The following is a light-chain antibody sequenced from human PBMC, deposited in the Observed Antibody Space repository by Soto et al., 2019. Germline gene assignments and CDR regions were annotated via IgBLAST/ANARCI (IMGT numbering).Light chain of an antibody. Sequence: DIQMTQSPSSLSASVGDRVTITCRASQSIGTYLNWYLQKPGKAPQLLIHAASSLQTGVPSRFSGSGSGTEFTLTISSLQPEDFAIFYCQQSFSTPPTFGQVTKLAIK. J-gene: IGKJ2*01. V-gene: IGKV1-39*01. CDR3: QQSFSTPPT. CDR2: AAS. CDR1: QSIGTY.